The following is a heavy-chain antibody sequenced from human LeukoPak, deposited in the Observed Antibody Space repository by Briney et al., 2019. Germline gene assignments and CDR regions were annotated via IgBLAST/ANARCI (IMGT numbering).Heavy chain of an antibody. D-gene: IGHD3-22*01. CDR2: ISSSSSYI. Sequence: PGGSLRLSCAASGFTFSSYSMNWVRQAPGKGLEWVSSISSSSSYIYYADSVKGRLTISRDNAKNSLYLQMNSLRAEDTAVYYCARDEEYYYDSSGYYPPGYWGQGTLVTVSS. V-gene: IGHV3-21*01. J-gene: IGHJ4*02. CDR1: GFTFSSYS. CDR3: ARDEEYYYDSSGYYPPGY.